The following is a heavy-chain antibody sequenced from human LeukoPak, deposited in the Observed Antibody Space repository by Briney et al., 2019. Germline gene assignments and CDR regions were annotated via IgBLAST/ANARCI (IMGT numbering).Heavy chain of an antibody. J-gene: IGHJ4*02. CDR1: RFSFNTDA. D-gene: IGHD2-15*01. CDR2: IGNRGSDT. CDR3: TKASCGGSCYYAVDF. Sequence: GGSLRLSCAASRFSFNTDAMRWVRRPPGKGLEWVSGIGNRGSDTFYAGSVKGWFNVSRENSKNTVFLQMNRLRAEDTAVYYCTKASCGGSCYYAVDFWGEGALVTVSS. V-gene: IGHV3-23*01.